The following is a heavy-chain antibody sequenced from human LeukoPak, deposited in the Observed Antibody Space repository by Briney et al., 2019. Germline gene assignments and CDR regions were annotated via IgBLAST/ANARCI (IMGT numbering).Heavy chain of an antibody. CDR1: GGSFSGYY. D-gene: IGHD5-24*01. Sequence: PSETLSLTCAVYGGSFSGYYWSWIRQPPGKGLEWIGEINHSGSTNYSPSLKSRVTISVDTSKNQFSLKLSSVTAADTAVYYCARAFGRGWLNYWGQGTLVTVSS. CDR2: INHSGST. CDR3: ARAFGRGWLNY. V-gene: IGHV4-34*01. J-gene: IGHJ4*02.